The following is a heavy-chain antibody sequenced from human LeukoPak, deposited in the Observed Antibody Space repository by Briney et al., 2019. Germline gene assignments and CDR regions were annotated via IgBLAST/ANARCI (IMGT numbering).Heavy chain of an antibody. V-gene: IGHV4-4*07. D-gene: IGHD3-16*01. CDR1: GGSISSYY. Sequence: SETLSLTCTVSGGSISSYYWSWIRQPAGKGLEWIGRIYTSGSTNYNPSLKSRVTMSVDTSKNQFSLKLSSVTAADTAVYYCARDGAEAPNYYYYGMGVWGQGTTVTVSS. CDR3: ARDGAEAPNYYYYGMGV. J-gene: IGHJ6*02. CDR2: IYTSGST.